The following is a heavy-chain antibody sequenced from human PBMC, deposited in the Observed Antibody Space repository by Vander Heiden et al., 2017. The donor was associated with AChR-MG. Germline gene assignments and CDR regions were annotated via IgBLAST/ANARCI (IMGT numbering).Heavy chain of an antibody. D-gene: IGHD1-26*01. J-gene: IGHJ4*02. Sequence: EVQLVESGGGLVQPGGSLRLSCAASGFTFSSYSMNWVRQAPGKGLEWVSSISSSSSYIYYADSVKGRFTISRDNAKNSLYLQMNSLRAEDTAVYYCARDQSTQGGSYDGSFDYWGQGTLVTVSS. CDR1: GFTFSSYS. CDR3: ARDQSTQGGSYDGSFDY. V-gene: IGHV3-21*01. CDR2: ISSSSSYI.